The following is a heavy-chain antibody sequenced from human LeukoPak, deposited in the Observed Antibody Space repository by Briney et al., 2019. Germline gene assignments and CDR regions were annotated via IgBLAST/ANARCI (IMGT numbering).Heavy chain of an antibody. Sequence: GGSLRLSCAASGFTFSRYWMHWVRQAPGKGLEWVSAISGSGGSTYYADSVKGRFTISRDSSKNTLYLQMNSLKAEDTAVYYCAKDLYYDSRGVPLDYWGQGTLVTVSS. D-gene: IGHD3-22*01. CDR2: ISGSGGST. CDR1: GFTFSRYW. CDR3: AKDLYYDSRGVPLDY. J-gene: IGHJ4*02. V-gene: IGHV3-23*01.